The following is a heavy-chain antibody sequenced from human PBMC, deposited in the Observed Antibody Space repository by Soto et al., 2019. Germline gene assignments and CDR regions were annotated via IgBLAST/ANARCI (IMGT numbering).Heavy chain of an antibody. CDR3: ARRLPGCSYDL. V-gene: IGHV4-59*08. CDR1: GGSISSYF. Sequence: SETLSLTCTVSGGSISSYFWSWIRQPPGKGLEWIGYIYYSGSTNYNPSLESRVTVSVDTSKNQFSLKLSSVTAADTAVYYCARRLPGCSYDLWGQGTLVTVSS. CDR2: IYYSGST. D-gene: IGHD5-18*01. J-gene: IGHJ4*02.